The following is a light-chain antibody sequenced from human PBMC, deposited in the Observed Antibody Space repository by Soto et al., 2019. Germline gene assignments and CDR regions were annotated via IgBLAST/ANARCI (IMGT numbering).Light chain of an antibody. CDR1: SSNIGAGYD. V-gene: IGLV1-40*01. J-gene: IGLJ2*01. Sequence: QSVLTQPPSVSGAPGQRVTISCTGSSSNIGAGYDVHWYQQLPGTAPKLLIYGNSNRPSGVPDRFSGSKSGTSDSLAITGLQAEDEADYYCQSYDSSLSGVVFGGGTKHTVL. CDR3: QSYDSSLSGVV. CDR2: GNS.